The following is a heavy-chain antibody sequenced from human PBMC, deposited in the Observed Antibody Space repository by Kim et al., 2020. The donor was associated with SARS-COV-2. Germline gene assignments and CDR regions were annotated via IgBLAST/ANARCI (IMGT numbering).Heavy chain of an antibody. CDR1: GFTFSSYA. Sequence: GGSLRLSCAASGFTFSSYAMSWVRQAPGKGLEWVSVIYSGGIRTYYRDSVKGRFTISRDNSKNTLYLQMNSLRAEDTAVYYCTKGAYCGGDCYSFIDYWGQGTLVTVSS. J-gene: IGHJ4*02. CDR3: TKGAYCGGDCYSFIDY. CDR2: IYSGGIRT. D-gene: IGHD2-21*02. V-gene: IGHV3-23*03.